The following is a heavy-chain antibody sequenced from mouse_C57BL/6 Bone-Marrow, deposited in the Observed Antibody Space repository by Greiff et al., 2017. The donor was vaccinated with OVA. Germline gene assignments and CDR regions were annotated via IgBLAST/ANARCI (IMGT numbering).Heavy chain of an antibody. CDR2: ISDGGSYP. Sequence: EVKVVESGGGLVKPGGSLKLSCAASGFTFSSYAMSWVRQTPEKRLEWVATISDGGSYPYYPDNVQGRFTISRDNAKKKRNLQMCHVKSEDTAMYYGAIYYYCSSYAMDYWGQGTAVTVSS. J-gene: IGHJ4*01. CDR1: GFTFSSYA. V-gene: IGHV5-4*03. D-gene: IGHD1-1*01. CDR3: AIYYYCSSYAMDY.